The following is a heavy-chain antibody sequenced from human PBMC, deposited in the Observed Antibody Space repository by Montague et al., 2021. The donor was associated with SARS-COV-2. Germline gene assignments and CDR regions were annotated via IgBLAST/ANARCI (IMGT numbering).Heavy chain of an antibody. Sequence: SETLSLTCTLSGGSISGYYWNWIRQPRGKGLEWIGYIYSSGRTNXNPSLKSRVTMSVDTSENQLSLNLSSVTAADTAVYYCARDSLVASYYYYGVDVWGQGTTVTVAS. CDR1: GGSISGYY. D-gene: IGHD2-2*01. CDR2: IYSSGRT. J-gene: IGHJ6*02. CDR3: ARDSLVASYYYYGVDV. V-gene: IGHV4-59*13.